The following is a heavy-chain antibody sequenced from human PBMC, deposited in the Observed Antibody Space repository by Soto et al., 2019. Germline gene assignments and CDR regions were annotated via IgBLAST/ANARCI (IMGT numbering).Heavy chain of an antibody. CDR2: ISAYNGNT. V-gene: IGHV1-18*01. CDR3: ATDPGIAVAGQFDY. Sequence: ASVKVSCKASGYTFTSYGISWVRQAPGQGLEWMGWISAYNGNTNYAQKLQGRVTMTTDTSTSTAYMELRSLRSDDTAVYYCATDPGIAVAGQFDYWGQGTLVTVS. CDR1: GYTFTSYG. J-gene: IGHJ4*02. D-gene: IGHD6-19*01.